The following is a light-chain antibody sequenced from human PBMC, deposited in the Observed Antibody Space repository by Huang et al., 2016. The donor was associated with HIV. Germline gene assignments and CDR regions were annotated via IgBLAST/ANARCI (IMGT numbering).Light chain of an antibody. CDR1: PSISSY. V-gene: IGKV1-39*01. CDR2: AAS. CDR3: QQSYSTPLT. J-gene: IGKJ4*01. Sequence: DIQMTQSPSSLSASVGDRVTITCRASPSISSYLNWYQQKPGKAPKLLIYAASSLKSGVPSRFSGSGSGTDFTLTISSLQPEDFATYYCQQSYSTPLTFGGGTKVEIK.